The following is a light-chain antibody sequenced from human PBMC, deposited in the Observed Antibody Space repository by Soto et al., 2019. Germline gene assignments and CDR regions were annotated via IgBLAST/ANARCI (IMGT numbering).Light chain of an antibody. CDR3: QEYGSPIT. J-gene: IGKJ5*01. CDR1: QPISSY. CDR2: GAS. Sequence: IVLTQSPATPSLSPGERATLSCRASQPISSYLAWYQHKPGQAPRLLIYGASSRATGIPDRFSGSGSGTDFTLTISRLEPEDFAVYYCQEYGSPITFGQGTRLE. V-gene: IGKV3-20*01.